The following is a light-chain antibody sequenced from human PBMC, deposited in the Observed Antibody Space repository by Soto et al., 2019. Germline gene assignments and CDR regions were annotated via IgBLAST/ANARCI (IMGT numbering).Light chain of an antibody. Sequence: EVVTTQSPATLSVSPGERATLSCRASQGLGTNLAWYQQKPGQAPRLLIYAASTRATGVPGRFRGSGSGTEFTLTISSLQSEDVAVYYCQQYYDNSYTFGQGTKLEIK. V-gene: IGKV3-15*01. CDR1: QGLGTN. CDR3: QQYYDNSYT. J-gene: IGKJ2*01. CDR2: AAS.